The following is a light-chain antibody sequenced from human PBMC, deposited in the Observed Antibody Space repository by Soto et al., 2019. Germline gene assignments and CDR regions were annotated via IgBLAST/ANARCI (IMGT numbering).Light chain of an antibody. J-gene: IGKJ4*01. CDR3: HQYGSSVLT. V-gene: IGKV3-20*01. CDR2: GAS. CDR1: QTINNNY. Sequence: EIVLTQSPGTLFLSPGEIATLSCRANQTINNNYFAWYQQKHGQAPRLLLYGASSRATGIPVRFSGSGSGTDFTLTITRLEPEDFAVYYCHQYGSSVLTFGGGTTVEVK.